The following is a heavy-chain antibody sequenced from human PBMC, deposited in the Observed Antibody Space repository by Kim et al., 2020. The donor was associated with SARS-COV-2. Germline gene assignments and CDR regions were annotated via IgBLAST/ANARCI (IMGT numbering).Heavy chain of an antibody. CDR2: GIT. V-gene: IGHV1-8*01. J-gene: IGHJ6*02. CDR3: ARRHLSMDV. Sequence: GITGYAQRFQVRVTMTRNTSISTAYMELSSLRSEDTAVYFCARRHLSMDVWGQGTTVTVSS.